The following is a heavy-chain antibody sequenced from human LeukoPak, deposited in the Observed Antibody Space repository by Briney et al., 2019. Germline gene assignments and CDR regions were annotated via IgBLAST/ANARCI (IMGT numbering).Heavy chain of an antibody. CDR1: GGSFSGYY. J-gene: IGHJ4*02. CDR2: INHSGST. D-gene: IGHD3-10*01. V-gene: IGHV4-34*01. CDR3: ASGYYYGSGSYFSIADY. Sequence: PSETLSLTCAVYGGSFSGYYWSWIRQPPGKGLEWIGEINHSGSTNYNPSLKSRVTISVDTSKNQFSLKLSSVTAADTAVYYCASGYYYGSGSYFSIADYWGQGTLVTVSS.